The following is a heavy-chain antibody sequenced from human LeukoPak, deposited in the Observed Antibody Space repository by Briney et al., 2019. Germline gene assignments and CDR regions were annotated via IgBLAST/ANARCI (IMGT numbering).Heavy chain of an antibody. Sequence: SETLSLTCAVYGESFSGYYWSWIRQPPGKGLEWIGEINHSGSTNYNPSLKSRVTISVDTSKNQFSLKLSSVTAADTAVYYCARGRNWNRAWVDHWGQGTLVTVSS. D-gene: IGHD1-20*01. V-gene: IGHV4-34*01. CDR1: GESFSGYY. CDR2: INHSGST. CDR3: ARGRNWNRAWVDH. J-gene: IGHJ4*02.